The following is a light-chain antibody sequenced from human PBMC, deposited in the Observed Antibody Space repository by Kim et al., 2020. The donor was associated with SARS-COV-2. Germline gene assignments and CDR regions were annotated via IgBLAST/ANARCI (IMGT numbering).Light chain of an antibody. CDR3: QAWACSPDVD. Sequence: SYELTQPPSVSVSPGQTASITCTGDKLGDKYACWYQQKPGQSPVLVIYQDSKRPSGIPERFSGSNSGNTATLTISGTQAMVEADYYCQAWACSPDVDFGG. CDR1: KLGDKY. V-gene: IGLV3-1*01. CDR2: QDS. J-gene: IGLJ2*01.